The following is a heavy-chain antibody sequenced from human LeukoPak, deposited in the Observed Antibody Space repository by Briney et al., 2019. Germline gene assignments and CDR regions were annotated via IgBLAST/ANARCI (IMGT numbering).Heavy chain of an antibody. J-gene: IGHJ4*02. Sequence: GASVKVSCKASGYTFTGYYMHWVRQAPGQGLEWMGWINPNSGGTNYAQKFQGRVTMTRDTSISTAYMELSSLRSDDTAVYYCARETYFGDHGGDYWGQGTLVTVSS. D-gene: IGHD3-16*01. CDR3: ARETYFGDHGGDY. V-gene: IGHV1-2*02. CDR1: GYTFTGYY. CDR2: INPNSGGT.